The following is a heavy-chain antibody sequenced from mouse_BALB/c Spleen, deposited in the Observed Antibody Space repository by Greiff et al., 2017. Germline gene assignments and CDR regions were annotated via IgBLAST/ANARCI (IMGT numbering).Heavy chain of an antibody. D-gene: IGHD2-1*01. Sequence: EVMLVESGGGLVKPGGSLKLSCAASGFTFSSYAMSWVRQSPEKRLEWVAEISSGGSYTYYPDTVTGRFTISRDNAKNTLYLEMSSLRSEDTAMYYCAREENGNYYFDYWGQGTTLTVSS. CDR2: ISSGGSYT. CDR3: AREENGNYYFDY. J-gene: IGHJ2*01. CDR1: GFTFSSYA. V-gene: IGHV5-9-4*01.